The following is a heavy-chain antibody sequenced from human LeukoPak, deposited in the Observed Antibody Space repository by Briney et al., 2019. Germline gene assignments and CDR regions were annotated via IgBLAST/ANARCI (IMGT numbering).Heavy chain of an antibody. V-gene: IGHV4-59*01. CDR3: ARDNGNSLDY. Sequence: SETLSLTCTVSGGSISNYYWSWIRQPPGKGLEYIGYIYYRGSTNYNPSLKSRVTISVDTSKNQVSLKLTSLTAADTAVYYCARDNGNSLDYWGQGTLVTVSS. CDR1: GGSISNYY. D-gene: IGHD4-23*01. J-gene: IGHJ4*02. CDR2: IYYRGST.